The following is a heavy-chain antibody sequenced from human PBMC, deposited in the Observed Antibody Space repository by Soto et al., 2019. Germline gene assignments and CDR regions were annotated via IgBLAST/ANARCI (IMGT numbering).Heavy chain of an antibody. CDR3: AKESLYSGSIGGYYYYGMDV. J-gene: IGHJ6*02. V-gene: IGHV3-30*18. CDR2: ISYDGSNK. Sequence: PGGSLRLSCAASGFTFSSYGMHWFRQAPGKGLEWVAVISYDGSNKYYADSVKGRFTISRDNSKNTLYLQMNSLRAEDTAVYYCAKESLYSGSIGGYYYYGMDVWGQGTTVTVSS. D-gene: IGHD5-12*01. CDR1: GFTFSSYG.